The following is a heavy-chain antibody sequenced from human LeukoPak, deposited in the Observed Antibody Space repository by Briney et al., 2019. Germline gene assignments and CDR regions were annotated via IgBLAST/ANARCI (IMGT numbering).Heavy chain of an antibody. CDR2: IYYSGST. CDR3: ARGSSEYAFDI. Sequence: PSETLSLTCTVSGGSLSSYYWSWIRQPPGKGLEWIGYIYYSGSTNYNPSLKSRVTITVDTSKNQFSLKLSSVTAADTAVYYCARGSSEYAFDIWGQGTLVTVSS. D-gene: IGHD3-22*01. CDR1: GGSLSSYY. V-gene: IGHV4-59*01. J-gene: IGHJ3*02.